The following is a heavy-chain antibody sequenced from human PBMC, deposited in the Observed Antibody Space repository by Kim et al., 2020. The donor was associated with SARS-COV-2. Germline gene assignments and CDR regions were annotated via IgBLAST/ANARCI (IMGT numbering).Heavy chain of an antibody. D-gene: IGHD3-10*01. CDR2: INHSGRT. V-gene: IGHV4-34*01. CDR1: GGSFSGYY. J-gene: IGHJ4*02. CDR3: ARRLSNTSGWGSHYCDL. Sequence: SETLSLTCAVYGGSFSGYYWSWIRQPPGKGLEWIGEINHSGRTNSNPSLKSRVTISVDTSKNQFSLTLTSVTHADTAVYYCARRLSNTSGWGSHYCDLWGQGILVTVSS.